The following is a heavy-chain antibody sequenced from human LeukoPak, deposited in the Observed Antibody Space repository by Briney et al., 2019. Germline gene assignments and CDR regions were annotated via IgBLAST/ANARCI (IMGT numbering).Heavy chain of an antibody. CDR3: AKDGLSSGYPTPYFDY. CDR2: ISGSGGST. D-gene: IGHD3-22*01. CDR1: GLTLSSSG. V-gene: IGHV3-23*01. J-gene: IGHJ4*02. Sequence: PGGSLRLSCAASGLTLSSSGMHWVRQAPGKGLEWVSAISGSGGSTYYADSVKGRFTISRDNSKNTLYLQMNSLRAEDTAVYYCAKDGLSSGYPTPYFDYWGQGTLVTVSS.